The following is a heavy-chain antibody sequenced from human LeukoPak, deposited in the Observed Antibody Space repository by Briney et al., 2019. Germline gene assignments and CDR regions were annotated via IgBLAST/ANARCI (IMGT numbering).Heavy chain of an antibody. CDR1: GYTFTTYS. Sequence: ASVKVSCKASGYTFTTYSISWLRQAPGEGLEWMGWISAYNANTNYAQKFHGRVTMTTDISTTTAYMELRSLRSDDTAVYYCARERESIAAREMRFDPWGQGTLVTVSS. D-gene: IGHD6-6*01. CDR2: ISAYNANT. V-gene: IGHV1-18*01. CDR3: ARERESIAAREMRFDP. J-gene: IGHJ5*02.